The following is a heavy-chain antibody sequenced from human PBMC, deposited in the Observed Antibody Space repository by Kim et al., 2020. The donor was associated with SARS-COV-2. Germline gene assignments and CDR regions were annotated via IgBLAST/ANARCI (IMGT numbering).Heavy chain of an antibody. D-gene: IGHD6-19*01. Sequence: GGSLRLSCAASGFTFSSYWMHWVRQAPGKGLVWVSRINSDGSSTSYADSVKGRFTISRDNAKNTLYLQMNSLRAEDTAVYYCAREYSSGWYYGMDVWGQGTTVTVSS. V-gene: IGHV3-74*01. CDR3: AREYSSGWYYGMDV. J-gene: IGHJ6*02. CDR2: INSDGSST. CDR1: GFTFSSYW.